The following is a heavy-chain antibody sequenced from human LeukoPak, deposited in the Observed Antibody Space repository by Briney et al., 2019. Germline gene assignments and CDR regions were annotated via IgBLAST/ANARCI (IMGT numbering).Heavy chain of an antibody. CDR3: ARSGLVPFDY. Sequence: GGSLRLSCAASGFTVSSNYMSWVRQAPGKGLEWVSGVYSGGSAYYADSVRGRFTISRDSYENTVYLQMNSLRAEDTAVYYCARSGLVPFDYWGQGTLVTVSS. V-gene: IGHV3-66*01. CDR2: VYSGGSA. D-gene: IGHD1-14*01. J-gene: IGHJ4*02. CDR1: GFTVSSNY.